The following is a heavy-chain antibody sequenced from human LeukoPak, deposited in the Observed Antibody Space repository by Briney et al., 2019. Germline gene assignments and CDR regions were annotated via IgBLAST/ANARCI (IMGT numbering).Heavy chain of an antibody. V-gene: IGHV4-4*08. CDR3: AKSGHSYYYTPGDFS. CDR1: NDSVNTHY. D-gene: IGHD3-22*01. Sequence: SETLSLTCNVTNDSVNTHYWSWIRQSAETGLEWIGHIYFSGNTKYNPSLESRVTISLDRYNNRFSLSLTSVTAADTAVYYCAKSGHSYYYTPGDFSWGQGTLVTVSS. J-gene: IGHJ5*02. CDR2: IYFSGNT.